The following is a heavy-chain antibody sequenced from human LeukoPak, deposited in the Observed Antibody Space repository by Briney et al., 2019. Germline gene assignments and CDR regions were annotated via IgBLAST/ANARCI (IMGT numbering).Heavy chain of an antibody. CDR1: GYTFTSYD. D-gene: IGHD3-22*01. CDR2: MNPNSGNT. Sequence: ASVKVSCKASGYTFTSYDINWVRQATGQGLEWMGWMNPNSGNTGYAQKFQGRVTMTRNTSISTAYMELSSLRSEDTAVYYCARAFYDSSGYYSLNGAFDIWGQGTMVTVSS. J-gene: IGHJ3*02. CDR3: ARAFYDSSGYYSLNGAFDI. V-gene: IGHV1-8*01.